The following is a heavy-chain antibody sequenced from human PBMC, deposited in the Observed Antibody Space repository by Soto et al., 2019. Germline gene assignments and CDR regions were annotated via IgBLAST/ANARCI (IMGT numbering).Heavy chain of an antibody. Sequence: SETLSLTCTVSGGSISSGGYYWSWIRQHPGKGLEWIGYIYHSGSTYYNPPLKSRVTISVDRSKNQFSLKLSSVTAADTAVYYCASFSSSWYYFDYWGQGTLVTVSS. V-gene: IGHV4-30-4*08. D-gene: IGHD6-13*01. CDR2: IYHSGST. CDR1: GGSISSGGYY. J-gene: IGHJ4*02. CDR3: ASFSSSWYYFDY.